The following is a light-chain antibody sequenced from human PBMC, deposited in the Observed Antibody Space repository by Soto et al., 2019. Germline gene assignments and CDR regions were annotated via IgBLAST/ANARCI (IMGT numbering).Light chain of an antibody. CDR2: EVN. CDR3: SSYTSSSTYV. CDR1: SSDVGGYNY. Sequence: QSALTQPASVSGSPGQSITISCTGTSSDVGGYNYVSWYQQHPGKAPKLMIFEVNNRPSGISIRFSGSKSANTASLTISRLQAEDEADYYCSSYTSSSTYVFGTGTKLTVL. J-gene: IGLJ1*01. V-gene: IGLV2-14*01.